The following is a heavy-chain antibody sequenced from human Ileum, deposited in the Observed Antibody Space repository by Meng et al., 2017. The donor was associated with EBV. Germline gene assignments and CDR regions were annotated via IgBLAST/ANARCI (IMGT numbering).Heavy chain of an antibody. CDR2: MSDSGIT. Sequence: QVQLQGSGPGLVNTSGTLSLTCAVSGGSISVIIWWSWVRQSPEKGLEWIGEMSDSGITHYNPSLKSRVTISADKSNNQFSLKLTSVTSADTAVYFCAKNGEKYFEYWGQGTLVTVSS. CDR3: AKNGEKYFEY. J-gene: IGHJ4*02. V-gene: IGHV4-4*02. CDR1: GGSISVIIW.